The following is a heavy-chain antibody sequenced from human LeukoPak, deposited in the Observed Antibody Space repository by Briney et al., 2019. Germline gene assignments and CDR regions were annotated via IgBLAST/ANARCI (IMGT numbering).Heavy chain of an antibody. D-gene: IGHD5-24*01. CDR2: IYYSGSA. CDR3: ARGVVEMATNEGLDY. CDR1: GGSISSYY. J-gene: IGHJ4*02. Sequence: SETLSLTCTVSGGSISSYYWSWIRQPPGKGLEWIGYIYYSGSANYNPSLKSRVTISVDTSKKQFSLKLSSVTAADTAVYYCARGVVEMATNEGLDYWGQGTLVTVSS. V-gene: IGHV4-59*01.